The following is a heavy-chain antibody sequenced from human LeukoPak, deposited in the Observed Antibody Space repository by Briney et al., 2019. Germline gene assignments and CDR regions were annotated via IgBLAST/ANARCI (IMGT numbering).Heavy chain of an antibody. CDR3: ARIGTDFWSGYFDY. CDR2: ISSSGSTI. D-gene: IGHD3-3*01. V-gene: IGHV3-11*01. J-gene: IGHJ4*02. CDR1: GFTFSDYY. Sequence: GGSLRLSCAASGFTFSDYYMSWIRQAPGKGLEWVSYISSSGSTIYYADSVKGRFTISRDNDKNSLYLQMTSLRAEDTAVYYCARIGTDFWSGYFDYWGQGTLVTVSS.